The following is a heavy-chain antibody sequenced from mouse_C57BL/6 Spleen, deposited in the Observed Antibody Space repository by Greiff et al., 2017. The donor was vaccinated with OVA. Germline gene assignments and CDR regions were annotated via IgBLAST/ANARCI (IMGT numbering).Heavy chain of an antibody. Sequence: QVQLQQPGAELVKPGASVKMSCKASGYTFTSYWITWVKQRPGQGLEWIGDIYPGSGSTNYNEKFKSKATLTVDTSSSTAYMQLSSLTSEDSAVYYCARGEWDFAWFAYWGQGTLVTVSA. CDR1: GYTFTSYW. V-gene: IGHV1-55*01. CDR2: IYPGSGST. CDR3: ARGEWDFAWFAY. D-gene: IGHD4-1*01. J-gene: IGHJ3*01.